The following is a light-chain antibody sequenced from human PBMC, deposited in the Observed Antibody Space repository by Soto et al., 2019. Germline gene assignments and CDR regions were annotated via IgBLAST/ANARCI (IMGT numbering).Light chain of an antibody. J-gene: IGKJ1*01. CDR1: QSISSG. Sequence: DIQMTQSPFTLSASVGDRVTITCRASQSISSGLAWYQQKPGKAPKLLIYKASTLESGVPSNFSGSGSGTEFTLTISSLQPEDFATYYCQQYNSYPWTFGQGTKVDVK. V-gene: IGKV1-5*03. CDR3: QQYNSYPWT. CDR2: KAS.